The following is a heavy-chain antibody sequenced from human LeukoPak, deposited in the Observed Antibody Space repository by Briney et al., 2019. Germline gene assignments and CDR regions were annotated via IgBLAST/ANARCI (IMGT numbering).Heavy chain of an antibody. J-gene: IGHJ4*02. CDR2: IYYSGST. CDR1: GGSISSGGYY. V-gene: IGHV4-31*03. CDR3: ARTRGYSGYEDFDY. D-gene: IGHD5-12*01. Sequence: SETLSLTCTVSGGSISSGGYYWSWLRQHPGKGLEWIGYIYYSGSTYYNPSLKSRVTISVDTSKNQFSLKLSSVTAADTAVYYCARTRGYSGYEDFDYWGQGTLVTVSS.